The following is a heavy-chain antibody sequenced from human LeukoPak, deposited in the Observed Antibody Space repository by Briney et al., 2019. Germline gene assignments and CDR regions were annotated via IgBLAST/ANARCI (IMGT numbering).Heavy chain of an antibody. Sequence: PGGSLRLSCAAPGFTFSSYAMSWVRQPPGKGLEWVSAISGSGSNTYYADSVKGRFTISRDKSKSTLYLQMNRLRAEDTAVYYCARGHSFYYDTSGYYLAYWGQGTLVTVSS. CDR1: GFTFSSYA. CDR2: ISGSGSNT. J-gene: IGHJ4*02. D-gene: IGHD3-22*01. V-gene: IGHV3-23*01. CDR3: ARGHSFYYDTSGYYLAY.